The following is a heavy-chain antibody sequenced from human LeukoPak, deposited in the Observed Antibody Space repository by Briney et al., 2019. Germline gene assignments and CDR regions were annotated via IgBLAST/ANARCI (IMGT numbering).Heavy chain of an antibody. CDR2: IKQDGSEK. V-gene: IGHV3-7*04. CDR3: ARVRLGVPTTYYMDV. CDR1: GFTFSSYW. D-gene: IGHD3-16*01. Sequence: GGSLRLSCAASGFTFSSYWMSWVRQAPGKGLEWVANIKQDGSEKYYVDSVKGRFTISRDNAKNSLYLQMNSLRAEDTAVYYCARVRLGVPTTYYMDVWGKGTTVTISS. J-gene: IGHJ6*03.